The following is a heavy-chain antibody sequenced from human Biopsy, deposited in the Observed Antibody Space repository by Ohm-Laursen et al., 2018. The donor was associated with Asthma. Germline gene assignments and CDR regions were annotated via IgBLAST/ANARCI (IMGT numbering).Heavy chain of an antibody. J-gene: IGHJ1*01. Sequence: PSQTLSLTCVISGGSFTHYFWMWIRQPPGKGLEWIGEINYRGDTNYNPSLESRVSISVDTSTYHFSLRLNSVTAADTAVYYCVRGEEVAGTYFKDWDQGTLVTVSS. CDR2: INYRGDT. D-gene: IGHD6-19*01. V-gene: IGHV4-34*01. CDR3: VRGEEVAGTYFKD. CDR1: GGSFTHYF.